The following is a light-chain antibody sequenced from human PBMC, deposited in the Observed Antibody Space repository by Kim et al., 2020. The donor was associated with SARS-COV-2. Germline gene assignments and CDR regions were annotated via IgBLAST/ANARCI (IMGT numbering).Light chain of an antibody. J-gene: IGKJ3*01. CDR2: FGS. Sequence: DIVMTQSPRSLPVTPGEPASISCRSSQSLLYFNGFNYLDWYLQKPGQSPQLLIYFGSKRASGVPDRFSGSGSGTEFTLKISRVEAEDVGVYYCMQALQTPFTFGPGTKVDIK. CDR1: QSLLYFNGFNY. CDR3: MQALQTPFT. V-gene: IGKV2-28*01.